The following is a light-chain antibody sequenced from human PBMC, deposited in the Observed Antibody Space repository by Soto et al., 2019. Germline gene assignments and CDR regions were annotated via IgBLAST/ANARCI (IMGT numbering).Light chain of an antibody. CDR2: GAS. CDR1: QSITSNS. J-gene: IGKJ1*01. Sequence: EIVLTQSPGTLPLSPGERATLSCRASQSITSNSLAWYQQKPGQAPRLLIYGASNRATGIPDRFSGSGSGTDFTLTISRLEPEDFAAYYCQQYGSSGTFGQGTKVDIK. CDR3: QQYGSSGT. V-gene: IGKV3-20*01.